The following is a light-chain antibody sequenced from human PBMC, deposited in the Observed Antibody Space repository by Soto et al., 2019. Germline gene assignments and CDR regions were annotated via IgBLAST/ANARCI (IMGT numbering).Light chain of an antibody. J-gene: IGLJ1*01. CDR2: DVS. CDR3: SSYTSSSTLYV. CDR1: SSDVGGYNY. Sequence: QSVLTQPASVSGSPGQSITISCTGTSSDVGGYNYVSWYQQHPGKAPKLMIYDVSNRPSGVSNRFSGSKSGNTASLTISGLQAEYEAEYYCSSYTSSSTLYVFRTGTKVPVL. V-gene: IGLV2-14*01.